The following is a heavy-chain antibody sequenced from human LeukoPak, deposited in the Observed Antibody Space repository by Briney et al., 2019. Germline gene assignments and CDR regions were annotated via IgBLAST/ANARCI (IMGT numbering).Heavy chain of an antibody. CDR1: GFTFSSYS. CDR2: ISNSSSYI. D-gene: IGHD1-14*01. V-gene: IGHV3-21*04. CDR3: AKDTGY. J-gene: IGHJ4*02. Sequence: GGTLRLSCAASGFTFSSYSMNWVRQAPGKGLEWVSSISNSSSYIYYADSVKGRFTISRGNSKDSLYLQKNSLRTEDAALYYCAKDTGYWGQGTLVTVSS.